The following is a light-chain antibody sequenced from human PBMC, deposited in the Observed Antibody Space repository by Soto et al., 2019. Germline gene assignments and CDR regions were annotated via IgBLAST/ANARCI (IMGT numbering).Light chain of an antibody. Sequence: DIQMTQSPSTLSGSAGDRATVTCRASQSISSYLNWYQQKPGKAPKLLIYAASSLQSGVPSRFSGSGSVTDFTLTISSLQPEDFATYYCQQSYSTPRTFGQGTKVDIK. CDR1: QSISSY. V-gene: IGKV1-39*01. J-gene: IGKJ1*01. CDR3: QQSYSTPRT. CDR2: AAS.